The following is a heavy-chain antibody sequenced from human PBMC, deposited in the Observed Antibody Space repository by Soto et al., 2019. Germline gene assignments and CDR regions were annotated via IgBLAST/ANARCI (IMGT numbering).Heavy chain of an antibody. V-gene: IGHV4-34*01. J-gene: IGHJ4*02. Sequence: QVQLQQWGAGLLKPSETLSLTCAVYGGSFSGYYWSWIRQPPGKGLEWIGEINHSGSTNYNPSLKSRVTISVDTSKNQFSLKLSSVTAADTAVYYCARGRRSSSWYRTAIDYWGQGTLVTVS. CDR2: INHSGST. CDR3: ARGRRSSSWYRTAIDY. D-gene: IGHD6-13*01. CDR1: GGSFSGYY.